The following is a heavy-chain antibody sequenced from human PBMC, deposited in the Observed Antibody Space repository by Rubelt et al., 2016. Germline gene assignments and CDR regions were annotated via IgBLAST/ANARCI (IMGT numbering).Heavy chain of an antibody. CDR2: IYSSGST. Sequence: QVQLQQWGAGLLKPSETLSLTCAVYGGSFSGYYWSWIRQPPGKGLEWIGYIYSSGSTNYNPPLMSRVTISLDTSKNQFSLNLGSVTAADTAGYYCAEYVRVTGSYYFDYWGQGALVTVSS. V-gene: IGHV4-34*11. CDR3: AEYVRVTGSYYFDY. J-gene: IGHJ4*02. CDR1: GGSFSGYY. D-gene: IGHD2-15*01.